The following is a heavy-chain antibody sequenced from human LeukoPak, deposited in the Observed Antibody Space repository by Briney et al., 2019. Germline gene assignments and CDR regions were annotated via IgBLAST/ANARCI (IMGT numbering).Heavy chain of an antibody. V-gene: IGHV3-21*01. CDR2: ISSSSSYI. J-gene: IGHJ4*02. CDR3: GRDMSSGITSESRDS. CDR1: GFTFSRYS. D-gene: IGHD3-10*01. Sequence: GGSLRLSCAASGFTFSRYSMNWVRQAPEKGLEWVSSISSSSSYIYYADSVKGRFTISRDNAKNSLYLQMNSLRAEDTAVYYCGRDMSSGITSESRDSWGQGTLVTVSS.